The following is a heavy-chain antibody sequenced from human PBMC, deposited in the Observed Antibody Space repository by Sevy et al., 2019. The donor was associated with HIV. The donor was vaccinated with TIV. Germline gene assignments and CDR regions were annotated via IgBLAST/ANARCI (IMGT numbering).Heavy chain of an antibody. D-gene: IGHD3-3*01. Sequence: ASVKVSCKVSGYTLTELSMHWVRQAPGKGLEWMGGFDPEDGETIYAQRFQGKVTMTEDTSTDTAYMELSSLRSEDTAVYYCATSVGRITIFGVVIMGFDAFDIWGQGTIVTVSS. CDR3: ATSVGRITIFGVVIMGFDAFDI. CDR2: FDPEDGET. V-gene: IGHV1-24*01. CDR1: GYTLTELS. J-gene: IGHJ3*02.